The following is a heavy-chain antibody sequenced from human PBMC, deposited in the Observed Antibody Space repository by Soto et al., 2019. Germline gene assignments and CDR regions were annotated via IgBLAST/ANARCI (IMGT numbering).Heavy chain of an antibody. CDR1: GVSISSINW. V-gene: IGHV4-4*02. D-gene: IGHD6-19*01. CDR2: FYHSGST. J-gene: IGHJ4*02. CDR3: ARSDSSGWYFDY. Sequence: SETLSLTCAVSGVSISSINWLSWVRQPPGKGLEWIGEFYHSGSTNYSPSLKSRVTISVDKSKNRFSLNLNSLTAADTAVYYCARSDSSGWYFDYWGQGALVTVSS.